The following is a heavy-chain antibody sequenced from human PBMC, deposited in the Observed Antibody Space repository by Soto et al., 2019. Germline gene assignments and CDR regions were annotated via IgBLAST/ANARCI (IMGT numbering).Heavy chain of an antibody. J-gene: IGHJ6*02. CDR2: IYPGDSDT. CDR1: GYTFTNYW. CDR3: AASIFYYGMDV. Sequence: PGESLRISCKGSGYTFTNYWIGWVRQMPGKGPEWMGIIYPGDSDTKYNPSFQGQVTISADKSITTTYLQWSSLKASDTAIYYCAASIFYYGMDVWGQGTMVTVS. V-gene: IGHV5-51*01.